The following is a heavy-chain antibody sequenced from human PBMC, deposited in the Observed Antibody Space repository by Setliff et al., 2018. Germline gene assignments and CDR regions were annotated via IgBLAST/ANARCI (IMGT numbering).Heavy chain of an antibody. J-gene: IGHJ6*03. D-gene: IGHD6-19*01. V-gene: IGHV4-59*12. CDR2: ICYSGNT. Sequence: SETLSLTCTVSGGSISSNYWNLIRQPPGKGLQWIGYICYSGNTNYNPSLKSRVTMSIDTSKNQFSLKLNSVTAADMAVYYCAREQWLDPPGYYYMDVWAKGTTVTVSS. CDR3: AREQWLDPPGYYYMDV. CDR1: GGSISSNY.